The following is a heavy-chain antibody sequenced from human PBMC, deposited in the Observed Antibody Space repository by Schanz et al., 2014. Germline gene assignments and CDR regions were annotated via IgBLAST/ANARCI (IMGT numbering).Heavy chain of an antibody. CDR1: GYTVTYYG. V-gene: IGHV1-18*01. Sequence: QVHLEQSGAEVKKPGASVKVSCKASGYTVTYYGLNWVRQAPGQGLEWVGWISFYDGKTKFAQKFQGRVSMTTDTATSTAYMELRSPRSDDTARHYCAREKAAALAPVFAYWGQGAQVTVSS. D-gene: IGHD5-18*01. CDR2: ISFYDGKT. CDR3: AREKAAALAPVFAY. J-gene: IGHJ4*02.